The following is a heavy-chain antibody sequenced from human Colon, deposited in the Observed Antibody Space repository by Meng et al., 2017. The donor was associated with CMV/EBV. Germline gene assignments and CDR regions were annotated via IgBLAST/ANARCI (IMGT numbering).Heavy chain of an antibody. D-gene: IGHD1-26*01. CDR3: AIYSGSYGWEAFDI. V-gene: IGHV1-69*02. J-gene: IGHJ3*02. Sequence: SVKVSCKASEGTFSRYTFNWVRQAPGQGLEWMGRIIPMLGIANYAQKFQGRVTVTAETSTSTAYMELSSLRSEDTAVYYCAIYSGSYGWEAFDIWGQGTMVTVSS. CDR2: IIPMLGIA. CDR1: EGTFSRYT.